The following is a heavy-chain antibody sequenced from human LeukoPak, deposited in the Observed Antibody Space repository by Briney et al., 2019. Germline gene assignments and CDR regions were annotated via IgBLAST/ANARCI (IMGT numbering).Heavy chain of an antibody. D-gene: IGHD3/OR15-3a*01. Sequence: PGGSLRLSCAAAGFTFSDYGMNWVRQAPGKGLEWVSGISGSGISTYYADSVKGRFTISRDNSKNTLHLQMGSLRAEDTAIYYCAKDGGWDWLITYWGQGTLVTVSS. CDR2: ISGSGIST. V-gene: IGHV3-23*01. CDR1: GFTFSDYG. CDR3: AKDGGWDWLITY. J-gene: IGHJ4*02.